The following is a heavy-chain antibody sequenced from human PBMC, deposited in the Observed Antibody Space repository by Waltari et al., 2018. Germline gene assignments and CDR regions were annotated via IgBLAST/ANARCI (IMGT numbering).Heavy chain of an antibody. CDR1: GGSISSGGYY. D-gene: IGHD6-13*01. CDR3: ARVKAAAGPLDY. V-gene: IGHV4-31*03. J-gene: IGHJ4*02. Sequence: QVQLQESGPGLVKPSQTLSLTCTVSGGSISSGGYYWSWIRQHPGKGLEWSGYIYYSGSTYYNPALKSRVTKSVDTSKNQFSLKLSSVTAADTAVYYCARVKAAAGPLDYWGQGTLVTVSS. CDR2: IYYSGST.